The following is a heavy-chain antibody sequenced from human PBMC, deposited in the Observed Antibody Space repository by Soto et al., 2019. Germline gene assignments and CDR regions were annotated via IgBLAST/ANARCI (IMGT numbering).Heavy chain of an antibody. D-gene: IGHD2-2*01. CDR1: GGSISSGGYY. V-gene: IGHV4-31*03. J-gene: IGHJ6*02. CDR3: AGGVLVPAARADYYYGMDV. CDR2: IYYSGST. Sequence: QVQLQESGPGLVKPSQTLSLTCTVSGGSISSGGYYWSWIRQHPGKGLEWIGYIYYSGSTYYNPSLKSRVTISVDTSKNQFSLKLSSVTAADTAVYYCAGGVLVPAARADYYYGMDVWGQGTTVTVSS.